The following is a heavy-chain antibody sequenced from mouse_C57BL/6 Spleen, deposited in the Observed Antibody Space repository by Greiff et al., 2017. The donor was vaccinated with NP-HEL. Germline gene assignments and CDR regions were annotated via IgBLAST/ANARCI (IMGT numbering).Heavy chain of an antibody. CDR3: ARSRYSYFDY. Sequence: EVQLQQSGPELVKPGASVKLSCKASGYTFTSYDINWVKQRPGQGLEWIGVINPNYGTTSYNQKFKGKATLTVDQSSSTAYMQLNSLTSEDSAVYYCARSRYSYFDYWGQGTTLTVSS. J-gene: IGHJ2*01. D-gene: IGHD2-12*01. CDR2: INPNYGTT. V-gene: IGHV1-39*01. CDR1: GYTFTSYD.